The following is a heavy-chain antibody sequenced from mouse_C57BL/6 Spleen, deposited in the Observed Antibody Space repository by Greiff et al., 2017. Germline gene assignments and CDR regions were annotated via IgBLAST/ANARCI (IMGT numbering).Heavy chain of an antibody. J-gene: IGHJ2*01. CDR3: ARGGELGPDY. V-gene: IGHV1-80*01. D-gene: IGHD4-1*01. Sequence: QVQLKQSGAELVKPGASVKISCKASGYAFSSYWMNWVKQRPGKGLEWIGQIYPGDGDTNYNGKFKGKATLTADKSSSTAYMQLSRLTSEDSAVYFCARGGELGPDYWGQGTTLTVSS. CDR1: GYAFSSYW. CDR2: IYPGDGDT.